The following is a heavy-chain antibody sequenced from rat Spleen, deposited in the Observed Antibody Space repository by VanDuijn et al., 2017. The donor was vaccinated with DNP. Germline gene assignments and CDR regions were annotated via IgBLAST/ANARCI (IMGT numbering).Heavy chain of an antibody. D-gene: IGHD1-11*01. J-gene: IGHJ2*01. Sequence: EVQLVESGGGLEQPGRALKLSCVASGFTFHNYWMAWIRQVPGKGLEWVASITSSGGSTYYPDSVKGRFTISRDTAKSILYLQMDSLRSEDTATFYCTTDFERGYWGQGVMVTVSS. CDR1: GFTFHNYW. CDR3: TTDFERGY. CDR2: ITSSGGST. V-gene: IGHV5-31*01.